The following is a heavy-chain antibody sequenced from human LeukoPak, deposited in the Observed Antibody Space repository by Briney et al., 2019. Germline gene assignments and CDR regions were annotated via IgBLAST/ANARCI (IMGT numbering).Heavy chain of an antibody. CDR1: GYTFIDYY. CDR3: ARGVGSSWSWFDP. Sequence: ASVKVSCKASGYTFIDYYMHWVRQAPGQGLEWMGWINPNSGATKYAQKFQGRVTMTRDRSISTAYMEMSRLKSDDTAVYYCARGVGSSWSWFDPWGQGTLVTVSS. J-gene: IGHJ5*02. D-gene: IGHD6-13*01. V-gene: IGHV1-2*02. CDR2: INPNSGAT.